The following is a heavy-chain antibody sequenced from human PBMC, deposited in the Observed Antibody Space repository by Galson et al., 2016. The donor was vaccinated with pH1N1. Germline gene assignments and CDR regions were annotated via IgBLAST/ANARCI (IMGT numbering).Heavy chain of an antibody. CDR2: IFWNDDR. CDR3: AYREYGDFFGTFDC. D-gene: IGHD4-17*01. J-gene: IGHJ4*02. Sequence: PALVKPTQTLRLTCTLSGFSLSTSAVGVGWIRQPPGKALEWLALIFWNDDRYYRPSLKNRLTITKGTSENLVVLTMTNMDPVDTATYYCAYREYGDFFGTFDCWGQGTLVTVSS. CDR1: GFSLSTSAVG. V-gene: IGHV2-5*01.